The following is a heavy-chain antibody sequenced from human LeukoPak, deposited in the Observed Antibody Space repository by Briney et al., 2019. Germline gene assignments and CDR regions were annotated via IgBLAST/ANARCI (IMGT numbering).Heavy chain of an antibody. Sequence: GGSLRLSCAASGFTFSSYSMNWVRQAPGKGLEWVSSISSSSSYIYYADSVKGRFTISRDNAKNSLYLQMNSLRAEDTAVYYCARDPEYCSGGSCYPWFDPWGQGTLVTVSS. CDR1: GFTFSSYS. D-gene: IGHD2-15*01. V-gene: IGHV3-21*01. CDR3: ARDPEYCSGGSCYPWFDP. J-gene: IGHJ5*02. CDR2: ISSSSSYI.